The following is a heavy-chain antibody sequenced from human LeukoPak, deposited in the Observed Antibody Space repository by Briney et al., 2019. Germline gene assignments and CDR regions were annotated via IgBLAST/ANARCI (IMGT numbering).Heavy chain of an antibody. V-gene: IGHV4-39*02. CDR2: IHNSGTT. D-gene: IGHD6-25*01. CDR3: AREGGFYRPLDY. J-gene: IGHJ4*02. CDR1: GDSISRHIYH. Sequence: PSETLSLTCSVSGDSISRHIYHWTWLRQSPGEGLEWIGNIHNSGTTYYKPSLKSRVTISVDTSKNHFSLKLSSVTAADTAVYYCAREGGFYRPLDYSGQGTLVTVSS.